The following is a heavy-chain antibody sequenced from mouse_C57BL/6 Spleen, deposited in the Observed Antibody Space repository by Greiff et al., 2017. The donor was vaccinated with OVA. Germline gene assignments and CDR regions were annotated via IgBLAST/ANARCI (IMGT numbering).Heavy chain of an antibody. CDR3: ARDSTGIYAMDY. D-gene: IGHD4-1*01. CDR1: GFTFSSYA. Sequence: EVQLVESGGGLVKPGGSLKLSCAASGFTFSSYAMSWVRQTPEKRLEWVATISDGGSYTYYPDNVKGRFTISRDNAKNHLYLHMRHLTSEDTSMYYCARDSTGIYAMDYWGQGTSVTVSS. V-gene: IGHV5-4*01. J-gene: IGHJ4*01. CDR2: ISDGGSYT.